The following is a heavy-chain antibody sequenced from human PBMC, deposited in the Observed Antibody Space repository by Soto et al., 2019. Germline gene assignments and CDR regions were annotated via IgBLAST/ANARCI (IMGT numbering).Heavy chain of an antibody. CDR2: INHSGST. V-gene: IGHV4-34*01. D-gene: IGHD3-10*01. CDR3: ARARGYYGSGSFYY. J-gene: IGHJ4*02. Sequence: QVQLQQWGAGLLKPSETLSLTCAVYGGSFSGYYWSWIRQPPGKGLEWIGEINHSGSTNYNPSLKSRVTISVDTSKNQFSLKLSSVTAADTAVYYCARARGYYGSGSFYYWGQGTLLTVSS. CDR1: GGSFSGYY.